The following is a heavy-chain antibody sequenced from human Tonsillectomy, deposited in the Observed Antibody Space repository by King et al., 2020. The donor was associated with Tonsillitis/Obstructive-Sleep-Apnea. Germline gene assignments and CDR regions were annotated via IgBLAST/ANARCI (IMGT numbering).Heavy chain of an antibody. Sequence: VQLVESGGGVVQPGXSLRLSCAASGFTFSSYGMHWVRQAPGKGLEWVAVISYDGSNKYYADSVKGRFTISRDNSKNTLYLQMNSLRAEDTAVYYCAKDLIRGLAPRAYYFDYWGQGTLVTVSS. CDR1: GFTFSSYG. CDR2: ISYDGSNK. J-gene: IGHJ4*02. V-gene: IGHV3-30*18. D-gene: IGHD3-3*02. CDR3: AKDLIRGLAPRAYYFDY.